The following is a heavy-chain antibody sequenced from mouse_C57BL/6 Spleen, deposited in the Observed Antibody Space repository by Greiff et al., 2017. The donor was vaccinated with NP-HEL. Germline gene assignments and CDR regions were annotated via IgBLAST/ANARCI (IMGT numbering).Heavy chain of an antibody. Sequence: QVQLQQSGPELVKPGASVKISCKASGYAFSSSWMNWVKQRPGKGLEWIGRIYPGDGDTNYNGKFKGKATLTADKSSSTAYMQRSSLASEDSAVYFCARGPLTTVVAPYYFDYWGQGTTLTVAS. V-gene: IGHV1-82*01. CDR3: ARGPLTTVVAPYYFDY. J-gene: IGHJ2*01. CDR2: IYPGDGDT. D-gene: IGHD1-1*01. CDR1: GYAFSSSW.